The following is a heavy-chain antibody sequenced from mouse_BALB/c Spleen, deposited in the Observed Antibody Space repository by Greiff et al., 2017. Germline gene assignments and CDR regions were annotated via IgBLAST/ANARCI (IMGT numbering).Heavy chain of an antibody. Sequence: EVMLVESGGGLVQPKGSLKLSCAASGFTFSSYAMSWVRQTPEKRLEWVASISSGGSTYYPDSVKGRFTISRDNARNLLYLQMSSLRSEDTAMYYCARGDYYSNFDYWGQGTTLTVSS. J-gene: IGHJ2*01. CDR3: ARGDYYSNFDY. V-gene: IGHV5-6-5*01. D-gene: IGHD1-1*01. CDR1: GFTFSSYA. CDR2: ISSGGST.